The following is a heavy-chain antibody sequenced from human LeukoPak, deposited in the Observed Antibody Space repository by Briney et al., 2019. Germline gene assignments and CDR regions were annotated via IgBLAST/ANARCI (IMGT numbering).Heavy chain of an antibody. CDR1: GFTFSSYG. D-gene: IGHD3-22*01. J-gene: IGHJ4*02. CDR2: IWYNGSNK. Sequence: GGSLRLSCAASGFTFSSYGMHWVRQAPGKGLEWVAVIWYNGSNKYYADSVKGRFTISRDNSKNTLYLQMNSLRAEDTAVYYCARDLPSYDSSGYYLGYWGQGALVTVSS. V-gene: IGHV3-33*01. CDR3: ARDLPSYDSSGYYLGY.